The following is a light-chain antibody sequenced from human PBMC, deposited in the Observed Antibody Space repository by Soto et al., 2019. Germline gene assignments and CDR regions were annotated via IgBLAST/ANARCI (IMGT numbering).Light chain of an antibody. Sequence: IQMTQSPSTLSASVGDRVTITCQASQTISTLLAWYQHKPGKAPNLLIYDASSLESGVPSRFSGSGSGTEFTHTISSLQPDYSATHYRQQYSSLVTFGQGTKLEI. V-gene: IGKV1-5*01. CDR1: QTISTL. J-gene: IGKJ2*01. CDR3: QQYSSLVT. CDR2: DAS.